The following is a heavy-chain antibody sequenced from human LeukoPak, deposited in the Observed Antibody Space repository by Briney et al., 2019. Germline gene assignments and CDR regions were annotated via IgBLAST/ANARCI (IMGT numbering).Heavy chain of an antibody. CDR3: ARGGHYYDSSGYYGGTNFDY. CDR2: INSDGSST. V-gene: IGHV3-74*01. CDR1: GFMFSSYW. J-gene: IGHJ4*02. D-gene: IGHD3-22*01. Sequence: GGSLRLSCAASGFMFSSYWRHWVRQAPGKGLVWVSRINSDGSSTSYADSVKGRFTISRDNAKNTLYLQMNSLRAEDTAVCYCARGGHYYDSSGYYGGTNFDYWGQGTLVTVSS.